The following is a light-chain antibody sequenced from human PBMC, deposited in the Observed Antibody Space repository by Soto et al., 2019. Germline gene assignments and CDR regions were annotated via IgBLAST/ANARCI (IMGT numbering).Light chain of an antibody. Sequence: DVQMTQSPSSLSASVGDGVTITCQASLPISKYLSWFQQKPGKAPKLLISDASNLETGVPTRFSGRGSETDFTFTISSLQPEDLATYYCQQYDHLPITFGGGTKVDIK. CDR1: LPISKY. V-gene: IGKV1-33*01. CDR2: DAS. CDR3: QQYDHLPIT. J-gene: IGKJ4*01.